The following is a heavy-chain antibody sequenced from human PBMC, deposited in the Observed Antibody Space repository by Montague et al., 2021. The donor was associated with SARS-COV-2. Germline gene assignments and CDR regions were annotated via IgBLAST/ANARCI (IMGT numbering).Heavy chain of an antibody. Sequence: SETLSLTCIVSGGSTNYYYWSWIRQSPGEGLEWIGYMYYSGSTNXNPSLKSRVTMSIDRSKNQFSLKLRSVTAADTAVYYCARVARYCTNGVCQTYYYYGLDVWGQGTTVTVSS. CDR3: ARVARYCTNGVCQTYYYYGLDV. CDR2: MYYSGST. D-gene: IGHD2-8*01. CDR1: GGSTNYYY. J-gene: IGHJ6*02. V-gene: IGHV4-59*01.